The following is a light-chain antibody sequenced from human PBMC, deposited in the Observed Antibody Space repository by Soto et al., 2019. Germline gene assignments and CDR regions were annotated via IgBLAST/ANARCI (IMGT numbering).Light chain of an antibody. CDR3: QHYSSYSPS. Sequence: DMQVTQSPSTLSASVGDTVTITCRASQSISSWLAWYQQKSGKAPKLLIHDGSTLQSGVPSRFSGSGSGTEFNLTISGLQPDDFATYYGQHYSSYSPSFGPGTTVAIK. CDR2: DGS. CDR1: QSISSW. V-gene: IGKV1-5*01. J-gene: IGKJ3*01.